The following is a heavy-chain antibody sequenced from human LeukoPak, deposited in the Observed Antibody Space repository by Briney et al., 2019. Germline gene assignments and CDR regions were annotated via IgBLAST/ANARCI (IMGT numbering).Heavy chain of an antibody. CDR2: IYSGGST. Sequence: SGGSLRLSFAASGFTVSSNYMSWVRQAPGKGLEWVSVIYSGGSTYYADSVKGRFTISRDNSKNTLYLQMNSLRAEDTAVYYCARDTPRGQLRYFDWFQYGMDVWGQGTTVIVSS. J-gene: IGHJ6*02. V-gene: IGHV3-53*01. D-gene: IGHD3-9*01. CDR1: GFTVSSNY. CDR3: ARDTPRGQLRYFDWFQYGMDV.